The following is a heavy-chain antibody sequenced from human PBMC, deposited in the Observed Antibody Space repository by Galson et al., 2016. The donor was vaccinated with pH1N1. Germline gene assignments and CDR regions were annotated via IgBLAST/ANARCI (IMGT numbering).Heavy chain of an antibody. V-gene: IGHV3-23*01. D-gene: IGHD3-3*01. Sequence: SLRLSCAASGFTFSNYATSWVRQAPGKGLEWVSGISDSGDYTYYVDSVKGRFTISRDNSKHTLDVQMNSLSAEDTAVYYCAKTYDCWAAYPPYYFDYWGQGTLVTVSS. J-gene: IGHJ4*02. CDR3: AKTYDCWAAYPPYYFDY. CDR1: GFTFSNYA. CDR2: ISDSGDYT.